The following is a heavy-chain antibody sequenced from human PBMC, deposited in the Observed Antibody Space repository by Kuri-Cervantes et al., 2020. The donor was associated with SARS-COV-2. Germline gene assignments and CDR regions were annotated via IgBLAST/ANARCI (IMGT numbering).Heavy chain of an antibody. CDR1: GFTFSSYS. J-gene: IGHJ5*02. Sequence: GESLKISCAASGFTFSSYSINWVRQAPGKGLEWVSSISSSTSYIYYEDSVKGRFTISRDNAKNTLYLRLNTLRPEDTATYYCAKSRGPFSLSVSLSVLDPWGRGTLVTVSS. D-gene: IGHD2/OR15-2a*01. CDR2: ISSSTSYI. V-gene: IGHV3-21*01. CDR3: AKSRGPFSLSVSLSVLDP.